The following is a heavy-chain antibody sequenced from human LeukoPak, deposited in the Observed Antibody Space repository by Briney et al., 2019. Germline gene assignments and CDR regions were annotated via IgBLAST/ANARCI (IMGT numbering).Heavy chain of an antibody. CDR2: IRHDGNNK. D-gene: IGHD3-22*01. J-gene: IGHJ3*02. CDR1: GFPFSDYV. Sequence: PGGSLRLSCAASGFPFSDYVMHWVRQAPGKGLEWVSVIRHDGNNKYYADSVKGRFTISRDNSKNTLYLQMNSLRAEDTAVYYCAKDSYYDSSGPTAFDIWGQGTMVTVSS. V-gene: IGHV3-30*02. CDR3: AKDSYYDSSGPTAFDI.